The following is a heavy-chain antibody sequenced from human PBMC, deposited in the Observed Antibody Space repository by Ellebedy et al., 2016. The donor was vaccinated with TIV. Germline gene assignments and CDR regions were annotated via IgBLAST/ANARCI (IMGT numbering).Heavy chain of an antibody. D-gene: IGHD3-22*01. Sequence: GGSLRLXXAASGFTFSSYGMHWVRQAPGKGLEWVALISYDGSQKYYADSVKGRLTISRDNSKNTLYLQMNSLRAEDTAVYYCAKVDYDTSDYYYYYGMDVWGQGTTVTVSS. CDR2: ISYDGSQK. J-gene: IGHJ6*02. CDR1: GFTFSSYG. V-gene: IGHV3-30*18. CDR3: AKVDYDTSDYYYYYGMDV.